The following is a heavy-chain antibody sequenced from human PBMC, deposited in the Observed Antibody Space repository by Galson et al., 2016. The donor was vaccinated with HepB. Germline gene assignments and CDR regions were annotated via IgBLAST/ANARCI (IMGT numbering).Heavy chain of an antibody. CDR3: AKDISIFGVVITHSGGGLDV. Sequence: SLRLSCAASGFTFDDYAMHWVRQAPGKGLEWISGISWNSGTIIYADSVKGRFTISRDNARNSLYLQMNNLRAEDTALYYCAKDISIFGVVITHSGGGLDVWGQGTTVTVSS. V-gene: IGHV3-9*01. J-gene: IGHJ6*02. D-gene: IGHD3-3*01. CDR1: GFTFDDYA. CDR2: ISWNSGTI.